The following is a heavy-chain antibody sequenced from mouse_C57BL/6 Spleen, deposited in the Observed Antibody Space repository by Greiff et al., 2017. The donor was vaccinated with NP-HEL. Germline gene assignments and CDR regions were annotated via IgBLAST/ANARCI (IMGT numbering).Heavy chain of an antibody. CDR1: GYTFTDYY. V-gene: IGHV1-26*01. CDR3: ARRDYGSSYDYAMDY. D-gene: IGHD1-1*01. Sequence: EVQLQQSGPELVKPGASVKISCKASGYTFTDYYMNWVKQSHGKSLEWIGDINTNNGGTSYNQKFKGKATLTVDKSSSTAYMELRSLTSEDSAVYYCARRDYGSSYDYAMDYWGQGTSVTVSS. J-gene: IGHJ4*01. CDR2: INTNNGGT.